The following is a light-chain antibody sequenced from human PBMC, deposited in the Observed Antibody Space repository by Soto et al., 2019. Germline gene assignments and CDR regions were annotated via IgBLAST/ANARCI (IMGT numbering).Light chain of an antibody. J-gene: IGLJ1*01. CDR1: SSDVGAYNY. CDR2: DVS. Sequence: QSALTQPASVSGSPGQSITISCTGTSSDVGAYNYVSWYQQHPGKAPKLMIYDVSNRPSGVSSRFSGSKSGNTASLTISGLQDDDEADYYCSSYTSSSTQVFGTGTKVTVL. V-gene: IGLV2-14*01. CDR3: SSYTSSSTQV.